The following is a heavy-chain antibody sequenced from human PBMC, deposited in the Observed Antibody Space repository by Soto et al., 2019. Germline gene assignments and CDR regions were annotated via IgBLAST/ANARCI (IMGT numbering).Heavy chain of an antibody. CDR1: GFTFSSYA. CDR3: ARDPSITPTNLYDY. J-gene: IGHJ4*02. D-gene: IGHD1-1*01. CDR2: ISYDGSNK. Sequence: GGSLRLSCAASGFTFSSYAMHWVRQAPGKGLEWVAVISYDGSNKYYADSVKGRFTISRDNSKNTLYLQMNSLRAEDTAVYYCARDPSITPTNLYDYWGQGTLVTVSS. V-gene: IGHV3-30-3*01.